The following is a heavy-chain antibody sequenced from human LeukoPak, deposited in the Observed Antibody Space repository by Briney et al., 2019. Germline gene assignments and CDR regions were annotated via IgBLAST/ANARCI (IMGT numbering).Heavy chain of an antibody. CDR3: AKGEMVRGVIIGYYNYMDV. CDR1: GFTFSSYA. CDR2: ISGSGGST. V-gene: IGHV3-23*01. Sequence: GGSLRLSCAASGFTFSSYAMSWVRQAPGKGLEWVSAISGSGGSTYYADSVKGRFTISRDNSKNTLYLQMNILRAEDTAVYYCAKGEMVRGVIIGYYNYMDVWGKGTPVTVSS. J-gene: IGHJ6*03. D-gene: IGHD3-10*01.